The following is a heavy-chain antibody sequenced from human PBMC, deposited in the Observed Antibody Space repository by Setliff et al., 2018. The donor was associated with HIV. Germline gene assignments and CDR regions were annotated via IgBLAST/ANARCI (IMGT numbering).Heavy chain of an antibody. D-gene: IGHD3-3*01. Sequence: PSETLSLTCTVSGDPINSHYWSWIRQPPGEGLEWIGHISYNEYTNYNPSLKSRVTISLDTSKKHFSLDLYSVTAADTAIYYCARVPRITTLRNAFDIWGQGTMVTVSS. CDR3: ARVPRITTLRNAFDI. CDR2: ISYNEYT. J-gene: IGHJ3*02. CDR1: GDPINSHY. V-gene: IGHV4-59*11.